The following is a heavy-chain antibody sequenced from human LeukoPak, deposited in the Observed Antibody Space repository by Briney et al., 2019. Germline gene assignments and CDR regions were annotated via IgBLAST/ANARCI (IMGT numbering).Heavy chain of an antibody. CDR2: IYSGSST. V-gene: IGHV3-53*01. D-gene: IGHD4-17*01. CDR3: VRDRAVSPFPPDAFDM. CDR1: GFRLSSNY. Sequence: PPGGSLRLSRAASGFRLSSNYLSWVGQAPGMGLEWVSVIYSGSSTNYADSVKGRFTISRDNSKNTLHLQMNSLRAEDTAVYYCVRDRAVSPFPPDAFDMWGQGTMVTVAS. J-gene: IGHJ3*02.